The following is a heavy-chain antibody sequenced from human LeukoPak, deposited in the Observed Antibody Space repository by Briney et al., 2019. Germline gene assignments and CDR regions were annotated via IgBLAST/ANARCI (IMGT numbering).Heavy chain of an antibody. J-gene: IGHJ3*02. CDR3: ARVLYSGSYNFDACDI. D-gene: IGHD1-26*01. CDR1: GFTFSIYA. CDR2: ISGYGYSS. V-gene: IGHV3-23*01. Sequence: GGSLRLSCAASGFTFSIYAMSWVRQGPGEGLGWVSTISGYGYSSSHAGPGKGWFTISRDNSKNTLYLQMNSEKAESTAVYYCARVLYSGSYNFDACDIGGQEPRLTVFS.